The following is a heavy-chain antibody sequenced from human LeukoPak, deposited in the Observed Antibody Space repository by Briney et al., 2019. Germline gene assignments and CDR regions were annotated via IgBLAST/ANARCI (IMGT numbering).Heavy chain of an antibody. Sequence: PGRSLRLSCAASGFTFDDYAMHWVRQAPGKGLEWVSGISWNSGSIGYADSVKGRFTISRDNAKNSLYLQMNSLRAEDTALYYCAKDFQAYYYYGMDVWGQGTTVTVSS. CDR1: GFTFDDYA. V-gene: IGHV3-9*01. CDR2: ISWNSGSI. CDR3: AKDFQAYYYYGMDV. J-gene: IGHJ6*02.